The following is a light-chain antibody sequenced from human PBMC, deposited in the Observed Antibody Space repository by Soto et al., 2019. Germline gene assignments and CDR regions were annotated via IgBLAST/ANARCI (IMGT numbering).Light chain of an antibody. Sequence: EIPLTQSPSSLSASVGDTLTIACRASQGITTYLNWYQQKPGMAPKLLNYVATNVQDGVPSRFSGRGSGTDFTLTISSLQPEDFATYYCQQTYNSPITFGGGTKVEIK. CDR2: VAT. CDR3: QQTYNSPIT. V-gene: IGKV1-39*01. CDR1: QGITTY. J-gene: IGKJ4*01.